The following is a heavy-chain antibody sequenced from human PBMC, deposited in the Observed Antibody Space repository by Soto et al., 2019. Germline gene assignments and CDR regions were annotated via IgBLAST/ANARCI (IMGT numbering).Heavy chain of an antibody. V-gene: IGHV3-74*01. CDR1: GFTFANYV. Sequence: EVQLVESGGDLVQPGGSLRLSCAASGFTFANYVMHWVRQVSGKGLVWVSRITSEGGTTHYADSVKGRFTISRDNAKNTLYLQMISLRVEDTALYYCVRDKDGYNFGGQGTMVTVSS. D-gene: IGHD5-12*01. CDR2: ITSEGGTT. J-gene: IGHJ3*01. CDR3: VRDKDGYNF.